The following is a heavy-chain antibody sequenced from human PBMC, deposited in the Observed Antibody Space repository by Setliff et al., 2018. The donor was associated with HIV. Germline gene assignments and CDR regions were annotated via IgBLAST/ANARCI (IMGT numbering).Heavy chain of an antibody. V-gene: IGHV1-18*01. CDR2: INTHSGYT. Sequence: ASVKVSCKASGYTFNNYGISWVRQAPGQGLEGMGWINTHSGYTNYAQKRQGRVTMTTDTSTSTAYMELRSLRSDDTAVYYCARDRPHNWFDPWGQGTLVTVSS. CDR3: ARDRPHNWFDP. CDR1: GYTFNNYG. J-gene: IGHJ5*02.